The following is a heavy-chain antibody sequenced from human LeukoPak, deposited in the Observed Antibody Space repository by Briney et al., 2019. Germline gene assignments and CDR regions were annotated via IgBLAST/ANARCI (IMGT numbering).Heavy chain of an antibody. J-gene: IGHJ5*02. CDR2: TVSRGTT. Sequence: GGSLRLSCVASGFTFTSDAMNWVRQAPGKGLEWVSSTVSRGTTQYADSVKGRFTVSRDTSKNTLYLQMNSLRADATAVYYCAKCSTSAYTTGWCNWIDPWGQGTLVTVSS. V-gene: IGHV3-23*01. CDR1: GFTFTSDA. CDR3: AKCSTSAYTTGWCNWIDP. D-gene: IGHD6-19*01.